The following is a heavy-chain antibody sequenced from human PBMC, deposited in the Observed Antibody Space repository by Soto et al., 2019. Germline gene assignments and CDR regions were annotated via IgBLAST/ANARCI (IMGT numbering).Heavy chain of an antibody. CDR3: ARTTAVPNTLRSRYFFDY. J-gene: IGHJ4*02. CDR1: GGSVSDKTYY. Sequence: TLSLTCSVSGGSVSDKTYYWSWIRQPPGKRLEWIGYVYYSGTTNYDPSLKSRVTISVDLSKNRFSLRLSSVTTADTALYYCARTTAVPNTLRSRYFFDYWGQGTLVTVSS. V-gene: IGHV4-61*01. D-gene: IGHD4-17*01. CDR2: VYYSGTT.